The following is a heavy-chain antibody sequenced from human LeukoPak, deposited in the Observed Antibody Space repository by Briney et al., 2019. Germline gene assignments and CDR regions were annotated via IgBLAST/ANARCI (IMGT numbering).Heavy chain of an antibody. Sequence: PGGSLRLSCAASGFPFSNYGMHWVRQAPGKGLEWVAVISYNGSNEYYADSVKGRFTISRDNAKNSLYLQMNSLRAEDTAVYYCARGRHFGGNSLVSFDYWGPGTLVTVSS. CDR1: GFPFSNYG. V-gene: IGHV3-30*03. D-gene: IGHD4-23*01. J-gene: IGHJ4*02. CDR3: ARGRHFGGNSLVSFDY. CDR2: ISYNGSNE.